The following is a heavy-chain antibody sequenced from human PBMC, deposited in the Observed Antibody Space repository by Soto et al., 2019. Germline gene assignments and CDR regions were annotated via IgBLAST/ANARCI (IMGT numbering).Heavy chain of an antibody. CDR3: AKATATSGGAFEI. D-gene: IGHD1-1*01. CDR1: GFICSSYD. J-gene: IGHJ3*02. V-gene: IGHV3-23*01. CDR2: ILVGGST. Sequence: GGSLRLSCAVSGFICSSYDMSWVRQAPRKGLEWVSTILVGGSTHYEDSVKGRFTISRDTSKNTVYLQMNSLTAGDTAFYYCAKATATSGGAFEIYGQGTMVTV.